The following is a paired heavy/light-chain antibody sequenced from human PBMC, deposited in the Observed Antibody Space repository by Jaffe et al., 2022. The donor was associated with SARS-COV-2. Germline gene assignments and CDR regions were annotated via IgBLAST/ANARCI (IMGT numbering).Heavy chain of an antibody. V-gene: IGHV3-11*01. CDR1: GFTFSDYY. J-gene: IGHJ3*02. CDR3: ARDRSGGIGARGLRRPDAFDI. D-gene: IGHD6-13*01. CDR2: ISSSGSTI. Sequence: QVQLVESGGGLVKPGGSLRLSCAASGFTFSDYYMSWIRQAPGKGLEWISYISSSGSTIYYADSVKGRFTISKDNAKNSLHLQMNSLRVEDTAVYYCARDRSGGIGARGLRRPDAFDIWGQGTMVTVSS.
Light chain of an antibody. J-gene: IGKJ4*01. CDR1: QSVFSSF. CDR2: GAS. Sequence: EIVLTQSPGTLSLSPGERATLSCRASQSVFSSFLAWYHQKPGQAPRLLIYGASSRATGIPDRFSGSGSGTDFTLTISRLEPEDFAVYYCQQYGSSPLTFGGGTKVEIK. CDR3: QQYGSSPLT. V-gene: IGKV3-20*01.